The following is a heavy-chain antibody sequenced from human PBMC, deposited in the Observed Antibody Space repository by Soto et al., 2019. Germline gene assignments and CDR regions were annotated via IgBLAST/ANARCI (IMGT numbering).Heavy chain of an antibody. CDR3: ARYACTNGVCPYYYYYYLDV. CDR2: IIPILGIA. V-gene: IGHV1-69*02. D-gene: IGHD2-8*01. J-gene: IGHJ6*03. Sequence: GASVKVSCKASGGTFSSYTISWVRQAPGQGLEWMGRIIPILGIANYAQKFQGRVTITADKSTSTAYMELSSLRSEDTAVYYCARYACTNGVCPYYYYYYLDVWGRGTTVTVSS. CDR1: GGTFSSYT.